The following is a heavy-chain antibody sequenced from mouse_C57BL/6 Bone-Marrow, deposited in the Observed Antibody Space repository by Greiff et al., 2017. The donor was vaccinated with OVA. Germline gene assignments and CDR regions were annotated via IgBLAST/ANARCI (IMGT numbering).Heavy chain of an antibody. V-gene: IGHV4-1*01. CDR2: INPDSSTI. J-gene: IGHJ3*01. D-gene: IGHD2-5*01. Sequence: EVKLMESGGGLVQPGGSLKLSCAASGIDFSRYWMSWVRRAPGKGLEWIGEINPDSSTINYAPSLKDKFIISRDNAKNTLYLQMSKVRSEDTALYYCARPNYSNYGFAYWGQGTLVTVSA. CDR3: ARPNYSNYGFAY. CDR1: GIDFSRYW.